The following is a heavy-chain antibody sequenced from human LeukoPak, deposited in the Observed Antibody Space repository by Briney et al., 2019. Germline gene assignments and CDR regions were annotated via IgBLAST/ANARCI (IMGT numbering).Heavy chain of an antibody. CDR1: GLTFSNYW. V-gene: IGHV3-74*01. CDR2: INPDGSTT. D-gene: IGHD3-10*02. CDR3: AELGITMIGGV. J-gene: IGHJ6*04. Sequence: GGSLRLTCAASGLTFSNYWMYWVRQDPGKGLVWVSFINPDGSTTNYADSVKGRFTISRDNAKNALYLQMNSLRAEDTAVYYCAELGITMIGGVWGKGTTVTISS.